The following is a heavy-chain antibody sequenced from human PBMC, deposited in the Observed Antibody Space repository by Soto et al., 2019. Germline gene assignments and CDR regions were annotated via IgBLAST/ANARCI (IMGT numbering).Heavy chain of an antibody. D-gene: IGHD2-2*01. CDR3: ARDAGYESCIRTSYCTYFGMDV. V-gene: IGHV4-30-2*01. CDR2: IYHSGST. Sequence: QLQLQESGSGLVKPSQTLSLTCAVSGGSISSGGYSWSWLRQPPGKGLEGIGYIYHSGSTYYNPSLKSRVSLSVARSNNQLFLKLSSVTAADTGVYYGARDAGYESCIRTSYCTYFGMDVWGQGTTVTVCS. CDR1: GGSISSGGYS. J-gene: IGHJ6*01.